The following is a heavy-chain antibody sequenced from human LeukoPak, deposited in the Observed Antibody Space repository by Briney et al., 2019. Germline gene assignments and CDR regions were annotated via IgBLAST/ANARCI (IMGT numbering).Heavy chain of an antibody. CDR2: ISGSGGST. CDR1: GFTFGSYA. Sequence: PGGSLRLSCAASGFTFGSYAMSWVRQAPGKGLEWVSAISGSGGSTYYADSVKGRFTISRDNSKNTLYLQMNSLRAEDTAVYYCAKALYDSSGYYYLRLDYFDYWGQGTLVTVSP. CDR3: AKALYDSSGYYYLRLDYFDY. J-gene: IGHJ4*02. D-gene: IGHD3-22*01. V-gene: IGHV3-23*01.